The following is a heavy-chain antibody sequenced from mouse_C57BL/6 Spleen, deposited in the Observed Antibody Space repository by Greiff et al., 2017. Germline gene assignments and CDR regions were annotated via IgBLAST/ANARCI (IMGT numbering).Heavy chain of an antibody. CDR2: IWSGGST. Sequence: QVQLQQSGPGLVQPSQSLSITCTVSGFSLTSYGVHWVRQSPGKGLEWLGVIWSGGSTDNNAAFISRLSISKDNSEGQVFFKMNSLQADDTAIYYCARSTMGTTGYFDYWGQGTTLTVSS. J-gene: IGHJ2*01. V-gene: IGHV2-2*01. D-gene: IGHD2-2*01. CDR1: GFSLTSYG. CDR3: ARSTMGTTGYFDY.